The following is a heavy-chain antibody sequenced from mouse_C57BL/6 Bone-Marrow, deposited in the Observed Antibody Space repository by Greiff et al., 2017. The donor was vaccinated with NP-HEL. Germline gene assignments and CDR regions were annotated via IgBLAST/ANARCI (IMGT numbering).Heavy chain of an antibody. V-gene: IGHV10-1*01. D-gene: IGHD1-1*01. Sequence: EVMLVESGGGLVQPKGSLKLSCAASGFSFNTYAMNWVRQAPGKGLEWVARIRSKSNNYATYYADSVKDRFTISRDDSESMLYLQMNNLKTEDTAMYYCVRQNGSSYPFAYWGQGTLVTVSA. CDR3: VRQNGSSYPFAY. CDR1: GFSFNTYA. J-gene: IGHJ3*01. CDR2: IRSKSNNYAT.